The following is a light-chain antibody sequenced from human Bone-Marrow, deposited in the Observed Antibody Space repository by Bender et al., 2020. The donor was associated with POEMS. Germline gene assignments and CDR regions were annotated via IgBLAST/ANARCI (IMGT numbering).Light chain of an antibody. CDR2: EVN. V-gene: IGLV2-23*02. Sequence: QSALTQPASVSGSPGQSITISCSGSSSDVGSYNLVSWYQQHPGKAPKLLIFEVNKRPSGVSNRFSGSKSGNTASLTISGLQAEDEADYYCSSYAGRNNFVVFGGGTRLTVL. CDR3: SSYAGRNNFVV. J-gene: IGLJ2*01. CDR1: SSDVGSYNL.